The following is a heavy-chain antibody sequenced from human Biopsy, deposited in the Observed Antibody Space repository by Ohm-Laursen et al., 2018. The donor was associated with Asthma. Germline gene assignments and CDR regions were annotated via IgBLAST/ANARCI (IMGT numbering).Heavy chain of an antibody. V-gene: IGHV3-30*18. D-gene: IGHD3-3*01. CDR1: GFTFSSYG. Sequence: SLRLSCAASGFTFSSYGMYWVRQAPGKGLEWVAVISYDGSNKYYADSVKGRFTISRDNSKNTLYLQMNSLRAEDTAVYYCAKETEGRYDFWSGLSYNYYGMDVWGQGTTVTVSS. CDR2: ISYDGSNK. J-gene: IGHJ6*02. CDR3: AKETEGRYDFWSGLSYNYYGMDV.